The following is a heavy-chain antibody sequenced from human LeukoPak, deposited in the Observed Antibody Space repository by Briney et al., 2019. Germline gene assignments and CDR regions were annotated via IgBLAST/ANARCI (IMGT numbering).Heavy chain of an antibody. CDR3: AKSSSSSWFEVAPMFAFDI. CDR2: ISGSGGST. CDR1: GFTFSSYA. Sequence: GGSLRLSCAASGFTFSSYAMSWVRQAPGKGLEWVSAISGSGGSTYYADSVKGRFTISRDNSKNTLYLQMNSLRAEDTAVYYCAKSSSSSWFEVAPMFAFDIWGQGTMVTVSS. D-gene: IGHD6-13*01. V-gene: IGHV3-23*01. J-gene: IGHJ3*02.